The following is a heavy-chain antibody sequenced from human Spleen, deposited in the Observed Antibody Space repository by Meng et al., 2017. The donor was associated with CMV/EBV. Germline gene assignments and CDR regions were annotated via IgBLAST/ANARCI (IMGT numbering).Heavy chain of an antibody. V-gene: IGHV2-5*01. CDR1: GFSLSTSGVG. D-gene: IGHD2-2*02. Sequence: SGPTLVKPTQTLTLTCTFSGFSLSTSGVGVGWIRQPPGKAPEWLALIYWNDDKRYSPSLKSRLTITKDTSKNQVVLTMTNMDPVDTATYYCAHRHCSSTSCYSGWFDPWGQGTLVTVSS. J-gene: IGHJ5*02. CDR2: IYWNDDK. CDR3: AHRHCSSTSCYSGWFDP.